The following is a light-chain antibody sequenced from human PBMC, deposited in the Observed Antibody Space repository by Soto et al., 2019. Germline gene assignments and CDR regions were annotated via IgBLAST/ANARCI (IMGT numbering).Light chain of an antibody. Sequence: QSALTQPPSASGSPGQSVTISCTGTISDVGAYNYVSWYQQHPGKAPKLMIYEVSKRPSGVPDRFSGSKSGNTASLTVSGLQAEDEADYYCSSYAGSNNYVFGTGTKLTVL. CDR2: EVS. CDR3: SSYAGSNNYV. CDR1: ISDVGAYNY. J-gene: IGLJ1*01. V-gene: IGLV2-8*01.